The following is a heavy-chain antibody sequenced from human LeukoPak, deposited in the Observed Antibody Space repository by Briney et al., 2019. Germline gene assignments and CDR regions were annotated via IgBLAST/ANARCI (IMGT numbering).Heavy chain of an antibody. V-gene: IGHV1-8*03. J-gene: IGHJ4*02. Sequence: ASVRVSCKASGYTFTNYDINWVRQATGQGLEWMGWMNPNSGNTGYAQKFQGRVTITRNTSRSTAYMELSSLRSEDTAVYYCARDSVVVVPVASFDYWGQGTLVTVSS. CDR3: ARDSVVVVPVASFDY. CDR1: GYTFTNYD. CDR2: MNPNSGNT. D-gene: IGHD2-2*01.